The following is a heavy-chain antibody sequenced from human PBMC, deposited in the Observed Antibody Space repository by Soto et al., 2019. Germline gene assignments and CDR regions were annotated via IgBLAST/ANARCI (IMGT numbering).Heavy chain of an antibody. D-gene: IGHD6-6*01. CDR3: AKDHIAARPLGFDY. V-gene: IGHV3-30*18. CDR2: ISYDGSNK. CDR1: GFTFSSYG. J-gene: IGHJ4*02. Sequence: GGSRRLSWAASGFTFSSYGMHWVRQAPSKVLEWVAVISYDGSNKYYADSVKGRFTISRDNSKNTLYLQMNSLRAEGTAVYYCAKDHIAARPLGFDYWGQGTLVTVSS.